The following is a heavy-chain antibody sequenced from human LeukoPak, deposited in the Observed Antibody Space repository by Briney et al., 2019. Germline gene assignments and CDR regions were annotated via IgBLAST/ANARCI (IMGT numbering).Heavy chain of an antibody. D-gene: IGHD3-3*01. V-gene: IGHV3-21*01. Sequence: PGGSLRLSCAASGFTFSSYSMNWVRQAPGKGLEWDSSISSSSSYIYYADSVKGRFTISRDNAKNSLYLQMNSLRAEDTAVYYCARPRNVDFWSGYYLGYWGQGTLVTVSS. CDR3: ARPRNVDFWSGYYLGY. CDR2: ISSSSSYI. CDR1: GFTFSSYS. J-gene: IGHJ4*02.